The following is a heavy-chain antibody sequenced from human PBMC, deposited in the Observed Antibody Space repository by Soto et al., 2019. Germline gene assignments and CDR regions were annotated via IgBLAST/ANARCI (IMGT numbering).Heavy chain of an antibody. CDR2: LWYDGVRQ. V-gene: IGHV3-33*06. Sequence: QVQPVESGGGVVQSGRSLRLSCASSGFTLNLYGIHWVRQAPGKGLEWVAHLWYDGVRQSYKDSVRGRFTISRDSSANTIYLQMNSLRPEDTATYFCVKESTPPFFDSWGLGTLVTVTS. CDR1: GFTLNLYG. CDR3: VKESTPPFFDS. D-gene: IGHD2-2*01. J-gene: IGHJ4*02.